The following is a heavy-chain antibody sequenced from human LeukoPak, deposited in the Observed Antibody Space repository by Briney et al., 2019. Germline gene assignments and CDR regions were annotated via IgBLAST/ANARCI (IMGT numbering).Heavy chain of an antibody. Sequence: SVKVSCKASGGTFSSYAISWVRQAPGQGLEWMGGIIPIFGTANYAQKFQGRVTITADESTSTAYMELSSLRSEDTAVYYCARLGIVGATWGWFDPWGQGTLVTVSS. CDR1: GGTFSSYA. D-gene: IGHD1-26*01. CDR2: IIPIFGTA. J-gene: IGHJ5*02. CDR3: ARLGIVGATWGWFDP. V-gene: IGHV1-69*01.